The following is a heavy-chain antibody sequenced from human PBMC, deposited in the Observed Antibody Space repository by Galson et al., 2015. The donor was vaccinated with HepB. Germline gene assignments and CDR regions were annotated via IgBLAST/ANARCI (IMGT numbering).Heavy chain of an antibody. CDR2: IYWNDDK. CDR3: AHRHYYDSSNYAFDF. J-gene: IGHJ4*02. D-gene: IGHD3-22*01. Sequence: PALVKPTPTLSLTCTFSGFSLSTTGVGVAWIRQPPGKALEWLALIYWNDDKRCRSSLKSRLTITKDTSKNQVVLTMTNMDPVDTATYYCAHRHYYDSSNYAFDFWGQGTLVTVSS. V-gene: IGHV2-5*01. CDR1: GFSLSTTGVG.